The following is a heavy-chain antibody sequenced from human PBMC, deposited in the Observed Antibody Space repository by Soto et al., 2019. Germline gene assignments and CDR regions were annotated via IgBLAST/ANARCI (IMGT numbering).Heavy chain of an antibody. Sequence: PSETLSHTCAVYGGSFSGYYWSWIRQSPGKGLEWIGYISYSGSTKYNPSLKSRVTISVDTSKNQFSLKLSSVTAADSAVYYCASQKLAVPAFFDYWSQGTLVTVSS. CDR2: ISYSGST. D-gene: IGHD2-15*01. V-gene: IGHV4-59*08. J-gene: IGHJ4*02. CDR3: ASQKLAVPAFFDY. CDR1: GGSFSGYY.